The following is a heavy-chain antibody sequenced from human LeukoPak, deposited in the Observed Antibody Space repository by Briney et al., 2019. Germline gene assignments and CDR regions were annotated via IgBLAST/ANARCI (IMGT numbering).Heavy chain of an antibody. Sequence: PGGSLRLSCAASGFNFSNYAMNWVRQTPGKGLEWVSSISWNSGSIAYADSVKGRFTISRDNAKNALFLQMNSLRTDDTALYYYRKDIGLRILIVVLTPDSWGQGTLVTVSS. D-gene: IGHD2/OR15-2a*01. CDR3: RKDIGLRILIVVLTPDS. CDR2: ISWNSGSI. V-gene: IGHV3-9*01. J-gene: IGHJ4*02. CDR1: GFNFSNYA.